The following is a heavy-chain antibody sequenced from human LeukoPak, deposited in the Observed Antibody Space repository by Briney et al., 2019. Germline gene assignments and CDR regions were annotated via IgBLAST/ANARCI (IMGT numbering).Heavy chain of an antibody. J-gene: IGHJ4*02. CDR2: SSGRSSHI. Sequence: GGPLRLSCSASGHIFRDHDMNWVRKAPGKGLEWVSSSSGRSSHIYYGDSVKGRFAISRDNAKNSLYLQMNSLGAEDTAVYYCGRAFPPLRTSSAGDLWGQGILVTVSS. CDR3: GRAFPPLRTSSAGDL. CDR1: GHIFRDHD. V-gene: IGHV3-21*01. D-gene: IGHD3-16*01.